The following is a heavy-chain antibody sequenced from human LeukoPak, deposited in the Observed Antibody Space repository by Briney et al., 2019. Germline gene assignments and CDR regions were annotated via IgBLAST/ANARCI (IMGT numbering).Heavy chain of an antibody. Sequence: PGGSLRLSSAASGFTFSDYYMSWIRQAPGKGLEWVSYISSSSSYTNYADSVKGRFTISRDNAKNSLYLQMNSLRAEDTAVYYCARDLSDDSSDYWGQRTLVTVSS. D-gene: IGHD3-22*01. J-gene: IGHJ4*02. CDR1: GFTFSDYY. CDR2: ISSSSSYT. CDR3: ARDLSDDSSDY. V-gene: IGHV3-11*05.